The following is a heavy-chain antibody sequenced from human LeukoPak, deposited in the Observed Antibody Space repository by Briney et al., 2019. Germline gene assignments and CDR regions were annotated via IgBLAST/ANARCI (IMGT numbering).Heavy chain of an antibody. CDR1: GYTFTSNY. CDR2: ISPSGGST. Sequence: GASVKVSCKAFGYTFTSNYMHWVRQAPGQGPEWMGVISPSGGSTTYAQKFQGRVTLTRDMSTSTVYMELSSLRSEDTAVYYCASSAGTTSNTRPFDYWGQGTLVTVSS. D-gene: IGHD1-1*01. CDR3: ASSAGTTSNTRPFDY. V-gene: IGHV1-46*01. J-gene: IGHJ4*02.